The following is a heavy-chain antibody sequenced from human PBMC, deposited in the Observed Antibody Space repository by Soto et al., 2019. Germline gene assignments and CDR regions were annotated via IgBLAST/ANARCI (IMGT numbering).Heavy chain of an antibody. J-gene: IGHJ5*01. CDR3: ARGRYCLTGRCFPNWFDS. D-gene: IGHD7-27*01. CDR1: GDSISNLDYF. V-gene: IGHV4-30-4*01. Sequence: SETLSLTCSVSGDSISNLDYFWAWIRQPPGQALEYIGYIYKSATTYYNSSFESRVAISVDTSKSQFSLNVTSVTAADTAVYFCARGRYCLTGRCFPNWFDSWGQGALVTVSS. CDR2: IYKSATT.